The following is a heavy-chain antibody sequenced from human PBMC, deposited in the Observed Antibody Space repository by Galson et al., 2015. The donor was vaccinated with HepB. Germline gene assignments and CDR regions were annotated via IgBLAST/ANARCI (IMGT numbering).Heavy chain of an antibody. CDR1: GDSVSSNSAV. CDR3: AYGVDV. V-gene: IGHV6-1*01. Sequence: AISGDSVSSNSAVWNWIRQSPSRGLEWLGRTYYRSKWYKDYAVSVKSRITINPDTSKNQVSLRLEYVTPEDTAVYYCAYGVDVWGQGTTVTVSS. J-gene: IGHJ6*02. CDR2: TYYRSKWYK.